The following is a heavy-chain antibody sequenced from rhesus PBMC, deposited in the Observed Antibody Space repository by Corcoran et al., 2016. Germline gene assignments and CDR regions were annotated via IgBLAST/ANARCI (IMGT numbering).Heavy chain of an antibody. CDR3: TRRPTWGFEFDF. J-gene: IGHJ4*01. V-gene: IGHV2-174*01. CDR1: GFSLTTSGRG. Sequence: QVTLKESGPALVKPTQTLTLTCTFSGFSLTTSGRGVGWVRQPPGKALAWLAFIYWDDDKRYRTSLKTRVTISKDTSKNQVVLTMTNMDPVDTATYYCTRRPTWGFEFDFWGQGVLVTVSS. CDR2: IYWDDDK. D-gene: IGHD7-45*01.